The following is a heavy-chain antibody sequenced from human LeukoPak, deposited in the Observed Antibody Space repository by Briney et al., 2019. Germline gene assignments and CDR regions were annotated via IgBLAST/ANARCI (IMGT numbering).Heavy chain of an antibody. V-gene: IGHV3-33*06. D-gene: IGHD3-3*01. CDR1: GFSFSTYA. Sequence: PGRSLRLSCAASGFSFSTYAMHWVRQAPGKGLEWVAVIWYDSSIKYYADSVKGRFTISRDNSKNTLYLQMNSLRAEDTAVYYCAKANREGLLNPTDYWGQGTLVTVSS. CDR3: AKANREGLLNPTDY. J-gene: IGHJ4*02. CDR2: IWYDSSIK.